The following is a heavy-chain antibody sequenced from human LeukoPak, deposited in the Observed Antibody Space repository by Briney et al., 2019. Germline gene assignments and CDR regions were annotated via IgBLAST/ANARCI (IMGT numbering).Heavy chain of an antibody. V-gene: IGHV3-15*01. D-gene: IGHD2-15*01. Sequence: GGSLRLSCAASGFTFSNAWMSWVRQAPGKGLEWVGRIKSKTDGGTTDYAAPVKGRFTISRDNSKNSLYLQMISLRAEDTAVYYCARSGLNRFDYWGLGTLVTVSS. CDR1: GFTFSNAW. CDR3: ARSGLNRFDY. CDR2: IKSKTDGGTT. J-gene: IGHJ4*01.